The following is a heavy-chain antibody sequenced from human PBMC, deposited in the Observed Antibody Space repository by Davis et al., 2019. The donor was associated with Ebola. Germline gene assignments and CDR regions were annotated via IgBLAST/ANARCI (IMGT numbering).Heavy chain of an antibody. CDR3: AGGGVGLRFLEWFSQIDYYYYGMDV. D-gene: IGHD3-3*01. CDR2: IYYSGST. V-gene: IGHV4-59*01. Sequence: SETLSLTCTVSGGSISSYYWSWIRQPPGKGLEWIGYIYYSGSTNYNPSLKSRVTISVDTSKNQFSLKLSSVTAADTAVYYCAGGGVGLRFLEWFSQIDYYYYGMDVWGQGTTVTVSS. CDR1: GGSISSYY. J-gene: IGHJ6*02.